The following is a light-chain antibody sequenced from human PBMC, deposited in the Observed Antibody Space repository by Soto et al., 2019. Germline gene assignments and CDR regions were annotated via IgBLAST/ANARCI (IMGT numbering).Light chain of an antibody. Sequence: DIQLTQSPSFLSASVGDRVTITCRASQGISSYLNWYQQKPGKAPKLLIYAASSLQSGVPSRFSGSGSGTDFTLTISSLQPEDFATYYCQQSYSTPLIFGGGTKVDIK. V-gene: IGKV1-39*01. J-gene: IGKJ4*01. CDR3: QQSYSTPLI. CDR1: QGISSY. CDR2: AAS.